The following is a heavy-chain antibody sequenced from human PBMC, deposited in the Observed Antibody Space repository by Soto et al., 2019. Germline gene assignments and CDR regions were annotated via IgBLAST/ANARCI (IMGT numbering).Heavy chain of an antibody. CDR2: TYHSGTT. CDR3: AREVNSSPARGPNWFDP. J-gene: IGHJ5*02. V-gene: IGHV4-4*02. CDR1: GDSINNSHW. Sequence: QVQLQEWGPGLVQPSGTLSLTCAVSGDSINNSHWWSWVRQTPGKGLEWIGETYHSGTTNYNPSLKTRVTISIDKSKNQFSLKMSSVTAADTAVYYCAREVNSSPARGPNWFDPWGQGTLVTVSS. D-gene: IGHD6-13*01.